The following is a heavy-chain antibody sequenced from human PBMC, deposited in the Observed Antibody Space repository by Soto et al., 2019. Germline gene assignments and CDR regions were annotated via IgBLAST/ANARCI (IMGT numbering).Heavy chain of an antibody. CDR3: ASSHRGKQQLVPLYMDV. CDR1: GFTFSSYS. V-gene: IGHV3-48*01. CDR2: ISSSSSTI. Sequence: GGSLRLSCAASGFTFSSYSMNWVRQAPGKGLEWVSYISSSSSTIYYADSVKGRFTISRDNAKNSLYLQMNSLRAEDTAVYYCASSHRGKQQLVPLYMDVWGKGTTVTVSS. D-gene: IGHD6-13*01. J-gene: IGHJ6*03.